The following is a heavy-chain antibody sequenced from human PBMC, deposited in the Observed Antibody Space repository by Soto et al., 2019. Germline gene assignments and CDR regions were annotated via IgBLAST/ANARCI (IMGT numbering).Heavy chain of an antibody. D-gene: IGHD2-15*01. CDR3: AKDPGVAATPEYSQH. Sequence: EVQLLESGGGLVQPGGSLRLSCAASGFTFSSYAMSWVRQAPGKGLEWVSAISGSGGSTYYVDSVKGRFTISRDNSKDTLYLQMTSLRAEDTAVYYCAKDPGVAATPEYSQHWGQGTLVTVSS. J-gene: IGHJ1*01. V-gene: IGHV3-23*01. CDR1: GFTFSSYA. CDR2: ISGSGGST.